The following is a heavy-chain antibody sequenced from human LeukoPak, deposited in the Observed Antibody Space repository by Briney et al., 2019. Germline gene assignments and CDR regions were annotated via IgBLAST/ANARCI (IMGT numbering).Heavy chain of an antibody. V-gene: IGHV3-74*01. CDR3: ARGFPTTVTVDY. Sequence: PGGSLRLSCAASGFTFSSYWMHWVRQASGKGLVWVSRINSDGSSTSYADSVKGRFTISRDNAKNTLYLQMNSLRAEDTAVYYCARGFPTTVTVDYWGQGTLVTVSS. J-gene: IGHJ4*02. CDR2: INSDGSST. D-gene: IGHD4-17*01. CDR1: GFTFSSYW.